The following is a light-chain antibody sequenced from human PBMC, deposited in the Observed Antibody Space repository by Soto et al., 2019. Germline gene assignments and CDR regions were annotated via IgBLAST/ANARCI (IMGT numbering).Light chain of an antibody. CDR1: QSVRTY. Sequence: EIVLTQSPVTLSLSPGERATLSCRASQSVRTYLAWDQQRPGQAPRLLIYDASNRATGIPARFSGSGSGTDFTLTISSLEPEDFAVYYCQHRNSWQGTFGQGPNLEIK. V-gene: IGKV3-11*01. CDR3: QHRNSWQGT. J-gene: IGKJ2*02. CDR2: DAS.